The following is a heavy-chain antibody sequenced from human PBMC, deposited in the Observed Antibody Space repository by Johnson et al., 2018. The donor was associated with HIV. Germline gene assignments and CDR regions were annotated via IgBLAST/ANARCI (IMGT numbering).Heavy chain of an antibody. CDR3: GRDGGWTDAFDI. CDR2: ISYDGSNK. CDR1: GFTFNSYT. D-gene: IGHD6-19*01. J-gene: IGHJ3*02. Sequence: QVQLVESGGGVVQPGRSLRLSCAASGFTFNSYTMHWVRQAPGKGLEWVAVISYDGSNKYYADSVKGRFTISRDNSKNTLYLQMNSLRAEDTAVYYCGRDGGWTDAFDIWGQGTMVTVSS. V-gene: IGHV3-30-3*01.